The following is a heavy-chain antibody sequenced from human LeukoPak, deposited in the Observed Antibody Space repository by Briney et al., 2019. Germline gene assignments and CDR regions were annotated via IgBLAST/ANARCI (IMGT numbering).Heavy chain of an antibody. J-gene: IGHJ5*02. CDR3: ARVITMVRGVIGTNWFDP. Sequence: SGTLSLTCAVYGGSFSGYYWSWIRQPPGKWLEWIGEINHSGSTNYNPSLNSRVTISVDTSKNQFSLKLSSVTAADTAVYYCARVITMVRGVIGTNWFDPWGQGTLVTVSS. D-gene: IGHD3-10*01. CDR1: GGSFSGYY. V-gene: IGHV4-34*01. CDR2: INHSGST.